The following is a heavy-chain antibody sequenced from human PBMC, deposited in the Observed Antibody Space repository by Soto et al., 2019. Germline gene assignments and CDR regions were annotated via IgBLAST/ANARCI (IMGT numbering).Heavy chain of an antibody. Sequence: SVKVSCKASGGTFSSYAISWVRQAPGQGLEWMGGIIPIFGTANYAQKFQGRVTITADESTSTAYMELGSLRSEDTAVYYCASYDSSGYYYYYGMDVWGQGTTVTVS. D-gene: IGHD3-22*01. CDR3: ASYDSSGYYYYYGMDV. CDR2: IIPIFGTA. V-gene: IGHV1-69*13. J-gene: IGHJ6*02. CDR1: GGTFSSYA.